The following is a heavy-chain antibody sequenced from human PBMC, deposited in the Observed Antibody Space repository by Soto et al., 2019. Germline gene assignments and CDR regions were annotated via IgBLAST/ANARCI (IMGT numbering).Heavy chain of an antibody. Sequence: AVGSLRLSCAASGFIFSNYEMNWVRQAPGKGLEWVSYISSSGRTTYYADSVKGRFTISRDNAKNSLDLQMNSLGAEDTALYYCARGTYRISGSGSSWFDPWGQGTLVNVSS. D-gene: IGHD6-19*01. V-gene: IGHV3-48*03. CDR2: ISSSGRTT. J-gene: IGHJ5*02. CDR3: ARGTYRISGSGSSWFDP. CDR1: GFIFSNYE.